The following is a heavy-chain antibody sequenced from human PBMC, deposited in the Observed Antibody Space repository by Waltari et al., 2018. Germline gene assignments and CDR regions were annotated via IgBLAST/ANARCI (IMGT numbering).Heavy chain of an antibody. D-gene: IGHD2-21*01. J-gene: IGHJ5*02. CDR2: IYYSGST. V-gene: IGHV4-59*11. CDR3: ARDPGGICGSEDWFDP. CDR1: GGSISSHY. Sequence: QVQLQESGPGLVKPSETLSLTCTVSGGSISSHYWSWIRQPPGKGLEWIGYIYYSGSTNYNPSLKSRVTISVDTSKNQFSLKLSSVTAADTAVYYCARDPGGICGSEDWFDPWGQGTLVTVSS.